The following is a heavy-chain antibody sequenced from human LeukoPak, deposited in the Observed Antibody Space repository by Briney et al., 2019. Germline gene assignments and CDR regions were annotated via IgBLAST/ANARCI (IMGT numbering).Heavy chain of an antibody. J-gene: IGHJ4*02. CDR3: ARGGYDILTGYSSSDY. D-gene: IGHD3-9*01. V-gene: IGHV3-23*01. CDR1: GFTFSSYG. CDR2: ISGSGGST. Sequence: GGSLRLSCAASGFTFSSYGMSWVRQAPGKGLEWVSAISGSGGSTYYADSVKGRFTISRDNSKNTLYLQMNSLRAEDTALYYCARGGYDILTGYSSSDYWGQGTLVTVSS.